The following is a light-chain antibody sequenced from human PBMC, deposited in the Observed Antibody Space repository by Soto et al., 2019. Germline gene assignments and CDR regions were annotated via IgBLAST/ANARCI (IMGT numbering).Light chain of an antibody. J-gene: IGKJ4*01. CDR3: QQLNSYPLT. Sequence: DIQLTQSPSFLSASVGDRVTITCRASQGISSYLAWYQQKPGKAPKLLIYAASTVQSGVPSRFSGSGSGTEFTLTISSLQPEDFATYYCQQLNSYPLTVGGGTKVDTK. CDR1: QGISSY. V-gene: IGKV1-9*01. CDR2: AAS.